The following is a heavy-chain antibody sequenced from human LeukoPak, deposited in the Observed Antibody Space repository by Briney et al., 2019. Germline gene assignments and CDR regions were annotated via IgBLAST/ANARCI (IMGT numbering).Heavy chain of an antibody. D-gene: IGHD3-16*01. CDR3: ARGVGGVREGFDI. CDR1: GGSVSSESYH. CDR2: IFNSGSS. J-gene: IGHJ3*02. Sequence: SETLSLTCTVSGGSVSSESYHWSCVRQPPGKGLEWIAYIFNSGSSNYNPSLKSQVTISVDTSKNQFSLKLNSVTAADTAQYHCARGVGGVREGFDIWGQGTMVTVSS. V-gene: IGHV4-61*01.